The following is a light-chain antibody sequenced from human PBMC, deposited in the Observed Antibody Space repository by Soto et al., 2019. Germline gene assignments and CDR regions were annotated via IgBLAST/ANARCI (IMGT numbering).Light chain of an antibody. CDR3: QQRHMWPIT. CDR2: DAY. J-gene: IGKJ5*01. CDR1: QSFRGL. Sequence: VVLKQSPVTLSLSPGERATLTLGASQSFRGLLAWYQQKPGQAPRLLIYDAYNRATGIPPRFSGSGYGTDFTITISSIENEDSAVYYCQQRHMWPITFGQGTRLEIK. V-gene: IGKV3-11*01.